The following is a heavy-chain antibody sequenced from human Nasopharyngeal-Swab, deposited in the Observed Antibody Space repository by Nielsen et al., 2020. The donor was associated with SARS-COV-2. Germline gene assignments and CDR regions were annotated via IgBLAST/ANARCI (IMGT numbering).Heavy chain of an antibody. CDR1: GFTVSSNY. CDR3: AKGSRGMDV. J-gene: IGHJ6*04. D-gene: IGHD3-10*01. CDR2: IGAGGALT. Sequence: GESLKISCAASGFTVSSNYMSWVRQAPGKGLDWVSGIGAGGALTFYADSVKGRFTISRDNSRNTVFLQLNSLRAEDTAVYYCAKGSRGMDVWGKGTTVTVST. V-gene: IGHV3-23*01.